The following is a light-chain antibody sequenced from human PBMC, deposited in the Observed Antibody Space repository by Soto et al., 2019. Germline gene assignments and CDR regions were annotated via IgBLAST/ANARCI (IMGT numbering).Light chain of an antibody. CDR2: AAS. CDR1: QGIRND. V-gene: IGKV1-6*01. CDR3: LQDYNYPRT. Sequence: ALQMTQSPSSLSAFVGDRVTITCRASQGIRNDLGWYQQKPGKAPKLLIYAASTLQSGVPSRFSGSGSGTDFTLTISSLQPEDFATYYCLQDYNYPRTFGQGTKLEIK. J-gene: IGKJ2*01.